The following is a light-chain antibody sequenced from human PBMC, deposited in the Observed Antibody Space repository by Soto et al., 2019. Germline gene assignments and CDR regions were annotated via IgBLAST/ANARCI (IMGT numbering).Light chain of an antibody. CDR3: QQYGSSPRT. J-gene: IGKJ1*01. CDR2: GAS. Sequence: EIVLTQSPGTLSLSPGERATLSCRASQSVNSNYLAWYQQKPGQAPRVLIYGASSRATGIPDRFSGTGSGTDFTLTISRLEPEDFAVYYCQQYGSSPRTFGQGTKVEIK. CDR1: QSVNSNY. V-gene: IGKV3-20*01.